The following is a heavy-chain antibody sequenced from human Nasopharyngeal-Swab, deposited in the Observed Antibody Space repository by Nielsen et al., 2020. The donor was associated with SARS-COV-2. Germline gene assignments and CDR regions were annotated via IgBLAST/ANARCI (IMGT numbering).Heavy chain of an antibody. V-gene: IGHV4-34*01. D-gene: IGHD4-17*01. J-gene: IGHJ4*02. Sequence: SETLSLTCAVYGGSFSGYYWGWIRQPPGKGLEWIGEINHSGSTNYNPSLKSRVTISVDTSKNQFSPKLSSVTAADTAVYYCARAPLRGVDYWGQGTLVTVSS. CDR1: GGSFSGYY. CDR2: INHSGST. CDR3: ARAPLRGVDY.